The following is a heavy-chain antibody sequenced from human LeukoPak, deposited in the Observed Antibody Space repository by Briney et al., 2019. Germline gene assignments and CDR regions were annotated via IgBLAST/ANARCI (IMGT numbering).Heavy chain of an antibody. CDR2: IYTGGTT. CDR1: GFTVSRNS. CDR3: ARDVAAPGGVYFDY. D-gene: IGHD3-16*01. J-gene: IGHJ4*02. Sequence: GGSLRLSCAASGFTVSRNSMSWARQAPGKGLVWVSVIYTGGTTYYADSVKGRFTISRDNSKNTLYLQMNSLRAEDTAVYYCARDVAAPGGVYFDYWGQGTLVTVSS. V-gene: IGHV3-66*01.